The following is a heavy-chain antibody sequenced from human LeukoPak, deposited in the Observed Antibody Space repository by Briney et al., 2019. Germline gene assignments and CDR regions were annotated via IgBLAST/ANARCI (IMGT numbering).Heavy chain of an antibody. CDR2: IYYSGST. CDR3: AHHGYNYYFDY. D-gene: IGHD5-24*01. CDR1: GGSISSSSYY. Sequence: MTSETLSLTCTVSGGSISSSSYYWGWIRQPPGKGLEWIGSIYYSGSTYHNPSLKSRVTISVDTSKNQFSLKLSSVTAADTAVYYCAHHGYNYYFDYWGQGTLVTVSS. V-gene: IGHV4-39*01. J-gene: IGHJ4*02.